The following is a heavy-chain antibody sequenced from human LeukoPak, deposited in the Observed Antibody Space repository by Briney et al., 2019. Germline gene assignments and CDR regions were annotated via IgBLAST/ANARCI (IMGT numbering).Heavy chain of an antibody. J-gene: IGHJ4*02. D-gene: IGHD3-16*01. CDR3: ARHDLDWGSFGH. V-gene: IGHV4-59*08. CDR1: GVSISSYY. CDR2: IYYSVST. Sequence: SETLSLTCTVSGVSISSYYWSGIRQPPGKGLEWIGYIYYSVSTNYNPSLKSRVTISVDTSKNQFSLKLSSVTAADTALYYCARHDLDWGSFGHWGQGTLVTVSS.